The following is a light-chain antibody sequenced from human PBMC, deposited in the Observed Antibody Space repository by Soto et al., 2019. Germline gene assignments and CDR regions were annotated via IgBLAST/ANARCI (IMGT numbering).Light chain of an antibody. CDR1: QNISTY. V-gene: IGKV1-39*01. J-gene: IGKJ3*01. CDR3: QEGDSTPFT. CDR2: PAS. Sequence: DIQMTQSPSSLSASIGDRVTITCRASQNISTYLNWYQQKIGKAPNLLIYPASILQNGVPSRFSGSGSGTDFTLTISSLQPEDFATYYCQEGDSTPFTFGPGTKVEIK.